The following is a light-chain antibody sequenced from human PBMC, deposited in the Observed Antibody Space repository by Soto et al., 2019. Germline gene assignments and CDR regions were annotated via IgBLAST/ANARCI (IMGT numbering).Light chain of an antibody. J-gene: IGKJ1*01. V-gene: IGKV1-27*01. Sequence: DIQMTQSPSSLSASVGDRVTITCRASQGISNYLAWYQQKPGKVPKLLIYAASTLQSGVPSRFSGSGSGTDVTLTISSLQPEDGATYYFQKSETFGQGTKVEIK. CDR1: QGISNY. CDR2: AAS. CDR3: QKSET.